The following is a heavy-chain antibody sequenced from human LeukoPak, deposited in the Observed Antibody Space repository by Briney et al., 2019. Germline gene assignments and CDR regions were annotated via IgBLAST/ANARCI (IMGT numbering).Heavy chain of an antibody. D-gene: IGHD6-13*01. V-gene: IGHV3-9*01. CDR3: AKSGSTSWYLDY. CDR1: GFTFDDYA. J-gene: IGHJ4*02. Sequence: PGRSLRLSCAASGFTFDDYAMHWVRQAPGKGLEWVAGISWNSGSIGYADSVKGRFTISRDNAKNSLYLQMNSLRAEDTALYYCAKSGSTSWYLDYWGQGTLVTVSS. CDR2: ISWNSGSI.